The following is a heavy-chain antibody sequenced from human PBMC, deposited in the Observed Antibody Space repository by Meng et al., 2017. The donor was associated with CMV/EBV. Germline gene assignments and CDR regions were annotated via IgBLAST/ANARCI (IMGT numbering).Heavy chain of an antibody. D-gene: IGHD1-26*01. CDR1: GFTFSSYS. V-gene: IGHV3-21*01. CDR3: ARDGRSGSSAYYYGMDV. CDR2: ISSSSSYI. Sequence: GVLKISCAASGFTFSSYSMNWVRQAPGKGLEWVSSISSSSSYIYYADSVKGRFTISRDNAKNSLYLQMNSLRAEDTAVYYCARDGRSGSSAYYYGMDVWGQGTTVTVSS. J-gene: IGHJ6*02.